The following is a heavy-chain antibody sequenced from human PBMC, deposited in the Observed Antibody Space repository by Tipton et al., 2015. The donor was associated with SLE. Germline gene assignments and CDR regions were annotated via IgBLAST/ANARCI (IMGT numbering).Heavy chain of an antibody. CDR1: GGSINSGGYF. V-gene: IGHV4-31*03. CDR2: IYSSGST. Sequence: LRLSCTVSGGSINSGGYFWSWIRQYPGKGLEWMGYIYSSGSTFYNPSLKSRLTISLDTSENQFSLKLSSVTAADTAVYYCARVRRSFVSGTYFDNWFDPWGQGTLVTVSS. CDR3: ARVRRSFVSGTYFDNWFDP. J-gene: IGHJ5*02. D-gene: IGHD3-10*01.